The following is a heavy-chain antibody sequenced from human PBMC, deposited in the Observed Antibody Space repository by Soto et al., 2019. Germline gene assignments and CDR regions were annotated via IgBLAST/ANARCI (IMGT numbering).Heavy chain of an antibody. D-gene: IGHD1-1*01. J-gene: IGHJ4*02. V-gene: IGHV3-11*05. CDR2: ISSSSSYT. Sequence: GSLRLSCAASGFTFSDYYMSWIRQAPGKGLEWVSYISSSSSYTNYADSVKGRFTISRDNAKNSLYLQMNSLRAEDTAVYYCAKEGLTISTAHDGTPFHWGQGTLVTVSS. CDR1: GFTFSDYY. CDR3: AKEGLTISTAHDGTPFH.